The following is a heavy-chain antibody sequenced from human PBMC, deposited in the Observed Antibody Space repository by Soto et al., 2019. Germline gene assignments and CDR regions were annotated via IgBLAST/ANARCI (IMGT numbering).Heavy chain of an antibody. CDR2: LSYDGSNK. J-gene: IGHJ6*02. Sequence: GGPMPGSCEPPEVTFSSYGVHRVRQAQGKGLERVAMLSYDGSNKSYADSVKGRFTISRDNSKNTLYLQMNSLRAEDTAVYYCAQEWRGYDFWCGLIYYQHYGMDFWAQGTPVTVSS. V-gene: IGHV3-30*18. D-gene: IGHD3-3*01. CDR3: AQEWRGYDFWCGLIYYQHYGMDF. CDR1: EVTFSSYG.